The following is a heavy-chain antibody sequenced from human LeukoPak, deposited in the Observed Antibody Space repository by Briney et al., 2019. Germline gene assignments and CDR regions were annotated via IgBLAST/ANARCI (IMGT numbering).Heavy chain of an antibody. CDR1: GFTFSSYA. CDR2: ISSDGSNK. Sequence: GGSLRLSCAASGFTFSSYAMHWVRQAPGKGLEWVSVISSDGSNKYYADSVKGRFIISRDNSKNTLYLQMNSLRAEDTAVYYCARDHYSSGSYWGQGTLVTVSS. V-gene: IGHV3-30*04. J-gene: IGHJ4*02. CDR3: ARDHYSSGSY. D-gene: IGHD6-19*01.